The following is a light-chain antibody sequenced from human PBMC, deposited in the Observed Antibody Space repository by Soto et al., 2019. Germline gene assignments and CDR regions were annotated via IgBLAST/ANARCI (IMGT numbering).Light chain of an antibody. CDR3: AAWDDSLTGAV. CDR2: TSN. V-gene: IGLV1-44*01. Sequence: QTLLSQPPSASGTPAQTVIISCAGSRSDIGSNFVNWYQHLPRTAPKLLIYTSNQRPSGVPDQSSGSKSSTAASLAISGLPSEDEADYYCAAWDDSLTGAVFGTGTKVTV. CDR1: RSDIGSNF. J-gene: IGLJ1*01.